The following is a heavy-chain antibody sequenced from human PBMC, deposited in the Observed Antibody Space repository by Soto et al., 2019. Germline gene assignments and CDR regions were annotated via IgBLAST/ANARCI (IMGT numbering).Heavy chain of an antibody. Sequence: EVQLVESGGGLVQPGGSLRLSCAASGFTFSSYWMSWVRQAPGKGLEWVANIKQDGSEKYYVDSVKGRFSTSIDNAKNSLYLQMNSLRAEDTAVYYCARDNGDYDFWSGYVYCGQGTLVSVSS. CDR3: ARDNGDYDFWSGYVY. CDR1: GFTFSSYW. CDR2: IKQDGSEK. V-gene: IGHV3-7*01. D-gene: IGHD3-3*01. J-gene: IGHJ4*02.